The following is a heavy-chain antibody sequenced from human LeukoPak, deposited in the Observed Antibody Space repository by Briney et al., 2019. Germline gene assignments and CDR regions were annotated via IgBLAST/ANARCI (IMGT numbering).Heavy chain of an antibody. V-gene: IGHV3-7*01. J-gene: IGHJ4*02. CDR1: GFTFSSYW. CDR3: ARGVDSAIDW. D-gene: IGHD3-9*01. Sequence: PGGSLRLSCAASGFTFSSYWMNWVRQAPGKGLEWVANINGDGRDKYYVGSVRGRFTISRDNADNALYLQMNSLRGDDTALYYCARGVDSAIDWWGQGTLLTVSS. CDR2: INGDGRDK.